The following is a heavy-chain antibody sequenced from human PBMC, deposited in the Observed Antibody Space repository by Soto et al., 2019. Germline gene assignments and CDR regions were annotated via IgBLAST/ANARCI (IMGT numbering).Heavy chain of an antibody. Sequence: QVQLVESGGGVVQPGRSLRLSCAASGFHFSRHGVHWVRQAPGRGLEWVAVIWSDGSKEYYADSVKGRFTISRDNTKNTGYLQMNSLRSEDTVVYYCARDQVRPGNGLDVWGQGTTVTVS. V-gene: IGHV3-33*01. CDR1: GFHFSRHG. CDR3: ARDQVRPGNGLDV. J-gene: IGHJ6*02. CDR2: IWSDGSKE. D-gene: IGHD3-10*01.